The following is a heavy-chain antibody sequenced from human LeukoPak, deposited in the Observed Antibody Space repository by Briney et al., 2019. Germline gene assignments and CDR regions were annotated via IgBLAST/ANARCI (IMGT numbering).Heavy chain of an antibody. Sequence: SETLSLTCNVSGGSVSSGSYFWTWIRQPPGKGLEWIGYIYYSGHTRYRPSLQSRLTISSDTSKNQVSLNLNSVTAADTAVYYCARDLGYCTNGVCHTRFDYWGQGTLVTVSS. D-gene: IGHD2-8*01. V-gene: IGHV4-61*01. CDR3: ARDLGYCTNGVCHTRFDY. CDR1: GGSVSSGSYF. J-gene: IGHJ4*02. CDR2: IYYSGHT.